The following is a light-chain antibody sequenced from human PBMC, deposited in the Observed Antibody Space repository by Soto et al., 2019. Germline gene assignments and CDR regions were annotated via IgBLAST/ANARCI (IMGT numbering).Light chain of an antibody. CDR2: GAS. J-gene: IGKJ2*01. CDR1: QGVRTN. CDR3: QQSETWPHT. Sequence: EIVMTQSPATLSVSPGERATLSCRPSQGVRTNLAWYQQKPDQAPRLLIYGASTRATDIPARFSGSGSGTAFTLTISSLQSEDFGVYYCQQSETWPHTFGQGTKLEIK. V-gene: IGKV3-15*01.